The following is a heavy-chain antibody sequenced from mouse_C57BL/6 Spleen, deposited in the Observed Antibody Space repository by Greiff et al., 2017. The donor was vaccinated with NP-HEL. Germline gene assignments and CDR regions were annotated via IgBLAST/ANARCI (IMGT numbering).Heavy chain of an antibody. V-gene: IGHV5-17*01. J-gene: IGHJ4*01. Sequence: EVQVVESGGGLVKPGGSLKLSCAASGFTFSDYGMHWVRQAPEKGLEWVAYISSGSSTIYYADTVKGRFTISRDNAKNTLFLQMTRLRSEDTAMYYCARKGYDGRYYAMDYWGQGTSVTVSS. CDR1: GFTFSDYG. CDR3: ARKGYDGRYYAMDY. CDR2: ISSGSSTI. D-gene: IGHD2-2*01.